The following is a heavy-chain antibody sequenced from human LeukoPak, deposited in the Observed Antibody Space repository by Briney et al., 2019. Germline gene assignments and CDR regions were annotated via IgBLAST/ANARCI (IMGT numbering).Heavy chain of an antibody. J-gene: IGHJ6*02. CDR1: GFTVSSNY. Sequence: GGSLRLSCAASGFTVSSNYMSWVRQATGKGLEWVSVIYSGGSTYYADSVKGRFTISRDNSKNTLYLQMNSLRAEDTAVYYCARETTGYYYGMDVWGQGTTVTVSS. CDR2: IYSGGST. V-gene: IGHV3-66*02. CDR3: ARETTGYYYGMDV. D-gene: IGHD1-14*01.